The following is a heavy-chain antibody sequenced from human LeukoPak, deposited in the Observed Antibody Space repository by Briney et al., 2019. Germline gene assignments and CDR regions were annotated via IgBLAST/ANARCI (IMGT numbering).Heavy chain of an antibody. V-gene: IGHV1-2*02. CDR1: GYTFTGYY. CDR3: ARGYYGGKEWTYYYMDV. J-gene: IGHJ6*03. Sequence: GASVKVSCKASGYTFTGYYMHWVRQAPGQGLEWMGWINPNSGGTNYAQKFQGRVTMTRDTSISTAYMELSRLRSDDTAVYYCARGYYGGKEWTYYYMDVWGKGTTVTISS. CDR2: INPNSGGT. D-gene: IGHD4-23*01.